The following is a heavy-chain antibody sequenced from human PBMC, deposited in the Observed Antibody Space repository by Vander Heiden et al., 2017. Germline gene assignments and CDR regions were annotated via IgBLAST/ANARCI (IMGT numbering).Heavy chain of an antibody. V-gene: IGHV3-30*03. CDR2: ISDDGNNK. Sequence: QVQMVASGGGVVQPGRSLRVSCVGSGFTFRLFGMHWVRQAPGKGLEWLAVISDDGNNKYYAESVKGRFTISRDNSKNKVFLEMESLTVEDTTMYYCARTKYNWNEADALNVWGQGTMVTVSS. J-gene: IGHJ3*01. D-gene: IGHD1-1*01. CDR3: ARTKYNWNEADALNV. CDR1: GFTFRLFG.